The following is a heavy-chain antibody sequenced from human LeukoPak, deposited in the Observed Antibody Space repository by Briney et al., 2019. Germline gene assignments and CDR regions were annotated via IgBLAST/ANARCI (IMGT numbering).Heavy chain of an antibody. CDR3: AKGYCSSTSCYRTFDY. Sequence: GGSLRLSCAASGSTFSDYAMSWVRQAPGKGLEWVSAISGSGGSTYYADTVKGRFTISRDNSKNTLYLQMNSLRAEDTAVYYCAKGYCSSTSCYRTFDYWGQGTLVTVSS. CDR1: GSTFSDYA. J-gene: IGHJ4*02. D-gene: IGHD2-2*02. CDR2: ISGSGGST. V-gene: IGHV3-23*01.